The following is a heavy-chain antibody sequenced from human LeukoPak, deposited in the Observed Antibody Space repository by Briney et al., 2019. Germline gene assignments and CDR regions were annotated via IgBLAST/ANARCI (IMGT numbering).Heavy chain of an antibody. J-gene: IGHJ5*02. V-gene: IGHV3-7*01. CDR1: GFTFSSYW. CDR2: IKQDGSEK. CDR3: ARDRGTRILVWFDP. Sequence: GGSLRLSCAASGFTFSSYWMSWVRQAPGKGLEWVANIKQDGSEKYYVDSVKGRFTISRDNAKNSLYLQMNSLRAEDTAVYYCARDRGTRILVWFDPWGQGTLVTVSS. D-gene: IGHD2-15*01.